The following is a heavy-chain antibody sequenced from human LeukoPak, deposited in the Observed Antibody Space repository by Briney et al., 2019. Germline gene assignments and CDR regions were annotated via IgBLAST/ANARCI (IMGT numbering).Heavy chain of an antibody. CDR1: GFTFSNYA. CDR2: LSGSGNKT. V-gene: IGHV3-23*01. Sequence: PGGSLRLSCVASGFTFSNYAMSWVRQAPGMGLEWVSALSGSGNKTYYADSMKGRFAISRDNSKNTLYLQVNSLRAEDTAVYYCAKHPDVGSYYYFQHWGQGTLVTVSS. D-gene: IGHD3-10*01. CDR3: AKHPDVGSYYYFQH. J-gene: IGHJ1*01.